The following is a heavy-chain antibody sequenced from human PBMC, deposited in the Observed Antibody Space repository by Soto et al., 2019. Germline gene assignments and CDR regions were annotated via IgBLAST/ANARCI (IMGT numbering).Heavy chain of an antibody. D-gene: IGHD2-21*02. CDR3: ARVERGTATAVVDAFDI. V-gene: IGHV4-34*01. J-gene: IGHJ3*02. CDR1: GGFVSSGSYY. CDR2: MSHSGGT. Sequence: QVQLQQWGAGLLKPSETLSLTCAVYGGFVSSGSYYWSWIRQPPGKGLEWIGEMSHSGGTHFNPSLKSRVTISVDTSKNQFSLKMSSGTAAETALYYCARVERGTATAVVDAFDIWGPGTMVTVSS.